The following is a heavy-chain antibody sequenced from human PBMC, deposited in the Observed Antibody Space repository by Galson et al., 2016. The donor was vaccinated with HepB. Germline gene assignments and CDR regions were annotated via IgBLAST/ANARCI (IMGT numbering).Heavy chain of an antibody. J-gene: IGHJ4*02. V-gene: IGHV3-53*01. D-gene: IGHD3/OR15-3a*01. CDR2: IYPAGRT. CDR1: GFTVDTNY. Sequence: SLRLSCAASGFTVDTNYMTWVRQAPGRRPEWISMIYPAGRTYYADSVKGRLTISRDDSRNMIYLQMTSLRVEDTAVYFCARDPGSRDFFAPNPGYVFEDWGQGVLVTVSS. CDR3: ARDPGSRDFFAPNPGYVFED.